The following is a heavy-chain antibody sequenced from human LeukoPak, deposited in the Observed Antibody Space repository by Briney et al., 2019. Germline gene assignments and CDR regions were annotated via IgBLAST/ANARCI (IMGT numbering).Heavy chain of an antibody. V-gene: IGHV4-34*01. J-gene: IGHJ3*02. D-gene: IGHD3-10*01. Sequence: SETLSLTCAVYGGSFSGYYWSWIRQPPGKGLEWIGEINHSGSTNYNPSLKSRVTISVDKSKNQFSLKLSSVTAADTAVYYCARDHPTYYYGSGSILGHAFDIWGQGTMVTVSS. CDR3: ARDHPTYYYGSGSILGHAFDI. CDR2: INHSGST. CDR1: GGSFSGYY.